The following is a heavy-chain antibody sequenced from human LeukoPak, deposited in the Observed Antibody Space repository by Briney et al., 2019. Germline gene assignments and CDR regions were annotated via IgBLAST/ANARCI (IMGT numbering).Heavy chain of an antibody. CDR1: GFTVSSNY. CDR3: ARTTATGYSSSWYYYYGMDV. J-gene: IGHJ6*02. CDR2: IYSCGST. V-gene: IGHV3-66*01. D-gene: IGHD6-13*01. Sequence: PGGTLRLSCAASGFTVSSNYMSWVRQAPGKGLEWVSVIYSCGSTYYADSVKGRFTISRDNSKNTLYLQMNSLRAEDTAVYYCARTTATGYSSSWYYYYGMDVWGQGTTVTVSS.